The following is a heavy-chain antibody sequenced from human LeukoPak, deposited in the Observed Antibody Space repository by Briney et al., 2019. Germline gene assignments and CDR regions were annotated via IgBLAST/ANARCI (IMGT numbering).Heavy chain of an antibody. CDR1: GYPFSAHF. CDR3: VRGTPTPGMDY. CDR2: IDTTTGDP. Sequence: ASVKVSCKASGYPFSAHFLNWVRQAPGQGLEWMGNIDTTTGDPRYAQDFTGRFVFSLDTSVSTAYLQITSLKADDTAAYYCVRGTPTPGMDYWGQGTQVTVSS. J-gene: IGHJ4*02. D-gene: IGHD3-10*01. V-gene: IGHV7-4-1*02.